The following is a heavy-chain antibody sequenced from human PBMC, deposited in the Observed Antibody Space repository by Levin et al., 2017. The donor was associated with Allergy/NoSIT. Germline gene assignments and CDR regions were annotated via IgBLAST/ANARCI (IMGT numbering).Heavy chain of an antibody. CDR2: ISYDGSNK. D-gene: IGHD5-24*01. CDR1: GFTFSSYG. V-gene: IGHV3-30*18. Sequence: GESLKISCAASGFTFSSYGMHWVRQAPGKGLEWVAVISYDGSNKYYADSVKGRFTISRDNSKNTLYLQMNSLRAEDTAVYYCAKAGREGYNRPEYWGQGTLVTVSS. J-gene: IGHJ4*02. CDR3: AKAGREGYNRPEY.